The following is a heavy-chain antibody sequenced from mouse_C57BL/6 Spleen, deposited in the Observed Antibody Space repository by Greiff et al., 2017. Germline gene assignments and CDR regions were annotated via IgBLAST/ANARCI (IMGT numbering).Heavy chain of an antibody. CDR3: ARNDWYFGV. CDR1: GFTFSDYG. J-gene: IGHJ1*03. CDR2: ISSGSSTI. V-gene: IGHV5-17*01. D-gene: IGHD2-3*01. Sequence: EVQLVESGGGLVKPGGSLKLSCAASGFTFSDYGMHWVRQAPEKGLEWVAYISSGSSTIYYVDTVKGRFTISRDNAKNTLFLQMTSVRSEDSAMYYCARNDWYFGVWGTGTTVTVSS.